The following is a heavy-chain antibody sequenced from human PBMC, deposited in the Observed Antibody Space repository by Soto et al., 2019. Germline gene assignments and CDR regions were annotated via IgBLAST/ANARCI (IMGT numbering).Heavy chain of an antibody. V-gene: IGHV4-34*01. Sequence: PAETLSLTCAVYGGSFSDYYWSWIRQPPGKGLEWIGEINHSESANDNPSLKSRVTISGDTSKNQFSLKLSSVTAADTAVYYCARIRGWFDPWGQGTLVTVSS. CDR3: ARIRGWFDP. CDR2: INHSESA. CDR1: GGSFSDYY. J-gene: IGHJ5*02.